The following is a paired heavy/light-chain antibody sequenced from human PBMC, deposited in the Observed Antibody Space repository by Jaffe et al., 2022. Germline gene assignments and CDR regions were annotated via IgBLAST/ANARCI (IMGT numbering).Light chain of an antibody. CDR1: QSISSW. CDR2: KAS. Sequence: DIQMTQSPSTLSASVGDRVTITCRASQSISSWLAWYQQKPGKAPTLLIYKASTLQSGVPSRFSGSGSGREFTLTISSLQPDDFAKYYCQQFDNDPYTFGQGTTLEIK. V-gene: IGKV1-5*03. CDR3: QQFDNDPYT. J-gene: IGKJ2*01.
Heavy chain of an antibody. V-gene: IGHV4-59*12. CDR3: ARAVQGFYYYMDV. CDR2: VFYNGGT. J-gene: IGHJ6*03. Sequence: QVQLQESGPGLVKPSETLSLTCSVSGGSISSYYWTWIRQPPGKGLEWIGYVFYNGGTSYNPSLQSRVTISINTSKTQFSLKLNSVTAADTAVYYCARAVQGFYYYMDVWGQGTMVTVS. CDR1: GGSISSYY.